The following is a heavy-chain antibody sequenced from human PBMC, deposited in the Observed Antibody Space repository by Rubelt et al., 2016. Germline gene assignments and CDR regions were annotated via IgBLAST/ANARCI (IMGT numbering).Heavy chain of an antibody. Sequence: QVQLVQSGAEVKKPGASVKVSCKASGYTFTSYGISWVRQAPGQGLEWMGWISAYNGNTNYAQKVQGRVTMTTDTATSTAYMELRSLRADDTAVYYCAISPAGGYDNWFDPWGQGTLVTVSS. CDR2: ISAYNGNT. D-gene: IGHD5-12*01. V-gene: IGHV1-18*01. J-gene: IGHJ5*02. CDR3: AISPAGGYDNWFDP. CDR1: GYTFTSYG.